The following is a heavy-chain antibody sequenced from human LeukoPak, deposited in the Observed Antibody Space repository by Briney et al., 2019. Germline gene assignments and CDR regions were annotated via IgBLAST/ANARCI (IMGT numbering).Heavy chain of an antibody. D-gene: IGHD6-13*01. Sequence: PSETLSLTCAVYGGSFSGYYWSWIRQPPGKGLEWIGDINHSGSTNYNPSLKSRVTISVDTSKNQFSLKLSSVTAADTAVYYCARVDVGSSSWEALDYWGQGTLVTVSS. CDR2: INHSGST. J-gene: IGHJ4*02. CDR1: GGSFSGYY. V-gene: IGHV4-34*01. CDR3: ARVDVGSSSWEALDY.